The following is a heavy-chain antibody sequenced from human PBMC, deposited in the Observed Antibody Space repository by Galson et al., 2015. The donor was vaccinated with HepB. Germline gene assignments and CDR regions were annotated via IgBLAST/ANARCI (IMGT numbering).Heavy chain of an antibody. Sequence: QSGAEVKKPEESLKISCKGSGYSFSSYWIGWVRQMPGKGLEWMGIIYPADSDTRYSPSFQGQVTISADKSISTAYLQWSSLKASDTAMYYCARQRYYYDSSGYYGAEDDAFDIWGQGTMVTVSS. J-gene: IGHJ3*02. CDR2: IYPADSDT. CDR3: ARQRYYYDSSGYYGAEDDAFDI. V-gene: IGHV5-51*01. D-gene: IGHD3-22*01. CDR1: GYSFSSYW.